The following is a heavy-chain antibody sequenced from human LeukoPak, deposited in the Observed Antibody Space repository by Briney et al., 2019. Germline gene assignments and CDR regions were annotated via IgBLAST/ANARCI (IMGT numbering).Heavy chain of an antibody. CDR2: ISSSSSYI. CDR3: ARDCLRASCSIDY. J-gene: IGHJ4*02. V-gene: IGHV3-21*01. D-gene: IGHD2-2*01. CDR1: GLTFSSYS. Sequence: PGGSLRLSCAASGLTFSSYSMNWVRQAPGKGLEWVSSISSSSSYIYYADSVKGRFTISRDNAKNSLYLQMNSLRAEDTAVYYCARDCLRASCSIDYWGQGTLVTVSS.